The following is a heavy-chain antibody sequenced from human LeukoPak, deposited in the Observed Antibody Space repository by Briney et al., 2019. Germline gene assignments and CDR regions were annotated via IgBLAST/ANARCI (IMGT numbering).Heavy chain of an antibody. J-gene: IGHJ3*02. CDR1: GFTFSSYG. D-gene: IGHD5-18*01. Sequence: GGSLRLSCAASGFTFSSYGMNWVRQAPGKGLEWVSSISSSSSYIYYADSVKGRFTISRDNAKNSLYLQMSSLRAEDTAVYYCARRHSYGSNALDIWGQGTMVTVSS. V-gene: IGHV3-21*01. CDR3: ARRHSYGSNALDI. CDR2: ISSSSSYI.